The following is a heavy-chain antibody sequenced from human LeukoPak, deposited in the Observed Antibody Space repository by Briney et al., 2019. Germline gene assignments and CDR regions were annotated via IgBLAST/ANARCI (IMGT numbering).Heavy chain of an antibody. CDR2: ISSSGDAT. D-gene: IGHD3-10*01. Sequence: PGGSLRLSCVVSGFTFNGYGMSWVRQRPGKGTELVSMISSSGDATDYAESVKDRLSISRDNAKKTLYLHINDPRRYQMAMYYCAKNPRGMGRYFFDEWGQGSLVIVSS. CDR1: GFTFNGYG. CDR3: AKNPRGMGRYFFDE. J-gene: IGHJ4*01. V-gene: IGHV3-23*01.